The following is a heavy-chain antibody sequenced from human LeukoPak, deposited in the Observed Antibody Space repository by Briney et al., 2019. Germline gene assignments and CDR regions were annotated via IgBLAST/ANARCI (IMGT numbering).Heavy chain of an antibody. Sequence: RASVKVSCKASGYTFRSHGIHWVRQAPGQGLEWMGWISPYNDETNYARMFRDRVIMTTETATTTAYKELRDMISDDTAVYFCAREADTNSWYRPAFRLLDVWGQGTLVTVSS. V-gene: IGHV1-18*01. D-gene: IGHD6-13*01. J-gene: IGHJ4*02. CDR2: ISPYNDET. CDR3: AREADTNSWYRPAFRLLDV. CDR1: GYTFRSHG.